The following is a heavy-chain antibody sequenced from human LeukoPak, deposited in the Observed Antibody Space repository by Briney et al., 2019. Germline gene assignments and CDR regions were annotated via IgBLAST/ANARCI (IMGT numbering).Heavy chain of an antibody. D-gene: IGHD3-3*01. Sequence: PSETLSLTCAVYGGSFSGYYWSWIRQPPGKGLEWIGEINHSGSTNYNPSLKSRVTISVDTSKNQFSLKLRSVAAADTAGYYCARAYDLEDYWGQGTLVTVSS. CDR3: ARAYDLEDY. CDR2: INHSGST. V-gene: IGHV4-34*01. J-gene: IGHJ4*02. CDR1: GGSFSGYY.